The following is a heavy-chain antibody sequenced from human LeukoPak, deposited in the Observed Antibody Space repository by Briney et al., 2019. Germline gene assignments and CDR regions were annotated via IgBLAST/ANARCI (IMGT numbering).Heavy chain of an antibody. D-gene: IGHD3-10*01. CDR3: ARGPYYGSGTLDY. CDR2: ISSSGSTI. CDR1: GFTFSTYS. V-gene: IGHV3-48*02. Sequence: GGSLRLSCAASGFTFSTYSMNWVRQAPGKGLEWVSYISSSGSTIYYADSVKGRFTISRDNAKKSLYLQMNSLRDEDTAVYYCARGPYYGSGTLDYWGQGTLVTVSS. J-gene: IGHJ4*02.